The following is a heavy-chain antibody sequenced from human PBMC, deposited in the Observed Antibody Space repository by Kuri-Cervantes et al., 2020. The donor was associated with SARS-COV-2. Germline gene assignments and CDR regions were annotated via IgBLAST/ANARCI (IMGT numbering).Heavy chain of an antibody. CDR2: ISGSGGST. CDR1: GFTFSSYA. D-gene: IGHD6-19*01. J-gene: IGHJ4*02. V-gene: IGHV3-23*01. Sequence: GGSLRLSCAASGFTFSSYAMSWVRQAPGKGLEWVSDISGSGGSTYYADSVKGRFTISRDNSKNTLYLQMNSLRAEDSAVYYCAKDLSSSVAGSNLDSWGQGTRVTVAS. CDR3: AKDLSSSVAGSNLDS.